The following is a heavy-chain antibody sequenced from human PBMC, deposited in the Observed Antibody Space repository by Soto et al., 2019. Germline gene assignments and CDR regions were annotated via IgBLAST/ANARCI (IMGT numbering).Heavy chain of an antibody. CDR2: IIPIFGIP. CDR1: GGTFSMYS. Sequence: QVQLVQSGAEVKKPGSSVKVSCKASGGTFSMYSITWVRQAPGHGLEWIGRIIPIFGIPTYAQKFQGRVTITADESTRTAYMELSSLRSDDTAVYYCAREDRDRETGLVPAAIDGMDVWGQGTTVTVSS. V-gene: IGHV1-69*08. J-gene: IGHJ6*02. D-gene: IGHD2-2*01. CDR3: AREDRDRETGLVPAAIDGMDV.